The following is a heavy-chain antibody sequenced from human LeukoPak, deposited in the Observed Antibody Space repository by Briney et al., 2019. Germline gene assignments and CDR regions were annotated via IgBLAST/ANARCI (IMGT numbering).Heavy chain of an antibody. CDR2: ISSSSSYI. CDR1: GVTFSTYS. Sequence: GGTLRLSCAASGVTFSTYSTTWVRPAPGQGLEWVSSISSSSSYISYAAPAKGRFTPSRDNTKNSLDLQMNSLRAEDTAVYYCAKGGGYEAQYYYYYLDVWGKGTTVTISS. V-gene: IGHV3-21*01. J-gene: IGHJ6*03. D-gene: IGHD5-12*01. CDR3: AKGGGYEAQYYYYYLDV.